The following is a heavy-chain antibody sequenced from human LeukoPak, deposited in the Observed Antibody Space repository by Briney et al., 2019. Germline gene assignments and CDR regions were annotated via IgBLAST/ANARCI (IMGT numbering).Heavy chain of an antibody. V-gene: IGHV3-21*01. CDR3: ASVFDY. J-gene: IGHJ4*02. CDR2: ISSSSSNI. CDR1: GFTFSTYS. Sequence: PGGSLRLSCTASGFTFSTYSMNWVRQAPGKGLEWVSSISSSSSNIYYADSVKGRFTISRDNAKSSLYLQMSSLRAEDTAIYYCASVFDYWGQGTLVTVSS.